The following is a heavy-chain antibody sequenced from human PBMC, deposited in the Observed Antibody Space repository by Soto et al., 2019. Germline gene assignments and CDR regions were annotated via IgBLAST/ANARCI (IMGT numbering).Heavy chain of an antibody. Sequence: GASVKVSCKASGYTFTGYYMHWVRQAPGQGLEWMGWINPNSGGTNYAQKFQGWVTMTRDTSISTAYLELSRLRSDDTAVYYCARVGLGYCSSTSCRNYAFYIWGKGTMVTGSS. CDR3: ARVGLGYCSSTSCRNYAFYI. D-gene: IGHD2-2*01. J-gene: IGHJ3*02. V-gene: IGHV1-2*04. CDR2: INPNSGGT. CDR1: GYTFTGYY.